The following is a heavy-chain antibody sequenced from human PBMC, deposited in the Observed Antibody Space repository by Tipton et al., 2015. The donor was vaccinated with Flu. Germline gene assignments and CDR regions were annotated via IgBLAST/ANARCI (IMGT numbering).Heavy chain of an antibody. CDR2: LYSGGST. V-gene: IGHV3-53*01. J-gene: IGHJ4*02. CDR3: CGKAFGFDLAYFDY. D-gene: IGHD5-12*01. CDR1: GFTVSNNY. Sequence: VQLVQSGGGLIQPGGSLRLSCAASGFTVSNNYMSWVRQAPGKGLEWVSVLYSGGSTYYADSVKGRFTVSRDSSKNTLYLHMNSLRADDTAVYYCCGKAFGFDLAYFDYWGQGTLVTVSS.